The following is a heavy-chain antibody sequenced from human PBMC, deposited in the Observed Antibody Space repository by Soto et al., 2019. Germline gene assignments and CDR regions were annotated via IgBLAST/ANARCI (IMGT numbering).Heavy chain of an antibody. D-gene: IGHD4-17*01. J-gene: IGHJ5*02. V-gene: IGHV1-18*01. CDR1: GYPFTNYR. CDR2: ISTYTGNT. CDR3: TRWTVTNNWFDP. Sequence: QVQLVQSGPEVKKPGASVTVSCKTSGYPFTNYRIGWVRQAPGQGLEWMGWISTYTGNTKSVQKFQGRVTLTTDTSTSTAYMDLRSLTSDDTAVYYCTRWTVTNNWFDPWGQGTLVTVSS.